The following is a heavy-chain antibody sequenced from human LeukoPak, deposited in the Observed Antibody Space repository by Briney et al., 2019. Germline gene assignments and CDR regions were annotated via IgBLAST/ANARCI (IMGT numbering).Heavy chain of an antibody. CDR1: GGSISSGGYY. CDR2: IYYSGST. J-gene: IGHJ4*02. Sequence: PSQTLSLTCTVSGGSISSGGYYWSWIRQHPGKGLEWIGDIYYSGSTYYNPSLKSRVTISVDTSKNQFSLKLSSVTAADTAVYYCARDQATYDILTGYFSGNRFDYWGQGTLVTVSS. CDR3: ARDQATYDILTGYFSGNRFDY. D-gene: IGHD3-9*01. V-gene: IGHV4-31*03.